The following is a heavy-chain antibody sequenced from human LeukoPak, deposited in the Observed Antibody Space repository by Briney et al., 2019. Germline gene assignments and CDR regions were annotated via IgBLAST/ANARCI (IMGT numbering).Heavy chain of an antibody. J-gene: IGHJ4*02. CDR2: SYSDDNG. V-gene: IGHV3-53*01. CDR3: ARVWELSFDH. D-gene: IGHD1-26*01. Sequence: GGSLRLSCAASGFTLSRYSMNWVRQTPGRGREWVAVSYSDDNGYYTESVKGRFTISRDNSKNTLYLQMNSLRAEDTAIYYCARVWELSFDHWGQGTLVTVSS. CDR1: GFTLSRYS.